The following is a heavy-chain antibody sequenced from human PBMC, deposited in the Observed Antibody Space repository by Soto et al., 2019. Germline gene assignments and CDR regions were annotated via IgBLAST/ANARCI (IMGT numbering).Heavy chain of an antibody. J-gene: IGHJ6*02. CDR2: ISAYNGNT. Sequence: ASVKVSCKASGYTFTSYGISWVRQAPGQGLEWMGWISAYNGNTNYAQKLQGRVTMTTDTSTSTAYMEQRSLRSEDTAVYYCARSQGSSTSLEIYYYYYYGMDVWGQGTTVTVSS. CDR1: GYTFTSYG. CDR3: ARSQGSSTSLEIYYYYYYGMDV. D-gene: IGHD2-2*01. V-gene: IGHV1-18*01.